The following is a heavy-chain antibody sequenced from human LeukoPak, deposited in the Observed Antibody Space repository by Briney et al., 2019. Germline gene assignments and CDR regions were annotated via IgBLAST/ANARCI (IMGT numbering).Heavy chain of an antibody. CDR1: GGSISSRSYY. CDR3: ARQGTSYSNYGY. CDR2: IYYSGST. J-gene: IGHJ4*02. V-gene: IGHV4-39*01. Sequence: SETLSLTYTVSGGSISSRSYYWGWIRQPPGKGLEWIGSIYYSGSTYYNPSLKSRVTISVDTSKNQFSLKLSSVNAADTAVYYCARQGTSYSNYGYWGQGTLVTVSS. D-gene: IGHD4-11*01.